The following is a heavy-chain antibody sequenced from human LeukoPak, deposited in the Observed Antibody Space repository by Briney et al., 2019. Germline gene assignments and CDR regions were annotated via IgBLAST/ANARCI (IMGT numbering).Heavy chain of an antibody. Sequence: PGRSLRLSCAASGFTFSSYGMHWVRQAPGKGLEWVAVISYDGSNKYYADSVKGRFTISRDNSKNTLYLQMNSLRAEDTAVYYCARAPRAAALDYWGQGTLVTVSS. J-gene: IGHJ4*02. CDR1: GFTFSSYG. CDR3: ARAPRAAALDY. D-gene: IGHD6-13*01. CDR2: ISYDGSNK. V-gene: IGHV3-30*19.